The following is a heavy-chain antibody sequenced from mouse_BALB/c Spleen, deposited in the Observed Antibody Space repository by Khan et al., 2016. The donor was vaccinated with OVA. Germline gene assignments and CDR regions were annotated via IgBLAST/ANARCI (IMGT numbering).Heavy chain of an antibody. D-gene: IGHD2-14*01. CDR2: IRCGGST. J-gene: IGHJ3*01. CDR1: GFSLSTYG. Sequence: QVQLKESGPGLVQPSQSLSITCTVSGFSLSTYGIHWIRQSQGKGLEWLGVIRCGGSTDYNGAFISRLNITKDNSKSQVFFKMNILQADDTAIDYCARNSYMYDFTYWGQGTLVTVSA. CDR3: ARNSYMYDFTY. V-gene: IGHV2-2*01.